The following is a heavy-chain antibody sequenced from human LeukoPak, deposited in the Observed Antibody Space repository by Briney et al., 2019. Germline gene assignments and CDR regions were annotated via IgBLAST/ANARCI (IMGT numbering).Heavy chain of an antibody. CDR2: ISSSSSTI. CDR1: GFTFSSYS. J-gene: IGHJ6*04. D-gene: IGHD3-10*02. Sequence: PGGSLRLSCAASGFTFSSYSMNWVRQAPGKGREWGSYISSSSSTIYYADSVKGRFNISRDNSKNSLYLQTNRLRAEDTAVYYCAELGITMIGGVWGKGTTVTISS. CDR3: AELGITMIGGV. V-gene: IGHV3-48*01.